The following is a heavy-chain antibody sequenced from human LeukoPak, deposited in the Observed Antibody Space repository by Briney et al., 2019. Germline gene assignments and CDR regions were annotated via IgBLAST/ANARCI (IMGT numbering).Heavy chain of an antibody. J-gene: IGHJ4*02. Sequence: GGSLRLSCGASGFTFSDYYMSWIRQAPGKGLEWVSYISGSGSTTYYADSVKGRFTISRDNAKNSLYLQMNSLRAEDTAVYYCARGTFEYYDVLDWGQGTLVTVSS. CDR1: GFTFSDYY. CDR2: ISGSGSTT. CDR3: ARGTFEYYDVLD. D-gene: IGHD3-9*01. V-gene: IGHV3-11*04.